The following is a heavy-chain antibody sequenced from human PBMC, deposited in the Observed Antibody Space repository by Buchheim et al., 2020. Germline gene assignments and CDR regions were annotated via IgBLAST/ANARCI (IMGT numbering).Heavy chain of an antibody. D-gene: IGHD3-16*01. CDR2: ISYSGSA. CDR1: GCSISNSY. J-gene: IGHJ4*02. CDR3: ARGRGTDS. Sequence: QVQLQESGPGLVKPSETLSLTCTVSGCSISNSYWSWIRQPPGKGLEWIGYISYSGSANYNPSLRSRVTISLDTSKTQIPLKLGAVTAADTAVYYCARGRGTDSWGQGTL. V-gene: IGHV4-59*01.